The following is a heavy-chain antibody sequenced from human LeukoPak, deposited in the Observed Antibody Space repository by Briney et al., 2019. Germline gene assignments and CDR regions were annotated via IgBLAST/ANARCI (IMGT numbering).Heavy chain of an antibody. D-gene: IGHD3-10*01. CDR1: GYTFTDYY. V-gene: IGHV1-46*01. Sequence: GASVKVSCKASGYTFTDYYIYWVRQAPGQGLEWMGIINPSGGSTSYAQKFQGRVTMTRDTSTSTVYMELSSLRSEDTAVYYCARDRDYYGSGSYRPFEYYFDYWGQGTLVTVSS. CDR2: INPSGGST. CDR3: ARDRDYYGSGSYRPFEYYFDY. J-gene: IGHJ4*02.